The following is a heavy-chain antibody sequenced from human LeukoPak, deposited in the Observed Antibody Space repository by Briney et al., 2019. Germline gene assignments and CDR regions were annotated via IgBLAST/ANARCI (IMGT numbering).Heavy chain of an antibody. CDR3: ARDPTTVVTLPYYFDF. CDR2: INHSGRT. D-gene: IGHD4-23*01. CDR1: GGSFFGSH. J-gene: IGHJ4*02. V-gene: IGHV4-34*01. Sequence: SQTLSLTCAVSGGSFFGSHWNWIRQSPEQGLKGIGEINHSGRTNYTPSLKSRVTISVDTSKSQLFLKLTSVTAADAAVYYCARDPTTVVTLPYYFDFWGQGTLVTVSA.